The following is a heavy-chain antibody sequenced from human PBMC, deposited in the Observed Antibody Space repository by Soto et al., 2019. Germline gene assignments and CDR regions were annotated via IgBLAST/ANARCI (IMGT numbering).Heavy chain of an antibody. CDR1: GGTFSSFT. V-gene: IGHV1-69*01. J-gene: IGHJ6*02. CDR2: IIPIYGTA. CDR3: AKDRRADWESYYYYAMDV. Sequence: QVQLVQSGAEVKKPGSSVKVSCKASGGTFSSFTISWVRQAPGQGLEWMGGIIPIYGTANYAQKFQGRVTITADASTRTAYMELSSLRSADTAVYYCAKDRRADWESYYYYAMDVWGQGTTGTVSS. D-gene: IGHD1-26*01.